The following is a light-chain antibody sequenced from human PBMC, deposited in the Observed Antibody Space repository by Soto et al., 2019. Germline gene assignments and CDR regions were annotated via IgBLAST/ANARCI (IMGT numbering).Light chain of an antibody. J-gene: IGLJ3*02. CDR3: QSYDSSLSSWV. V-gene: IGLV1-40*01. CDR1: SSNIGAGYN. CDR2: GNS. Sequence: QSVLTQPPSVSGAPGQRVTISCTGSSSNIGAGYNVHWYQQLPGTAPQLFMYGNSNRPSGVPDRFSGSKSGASASLAITGLQAEDEADYYCQSYDSSLSSWVFGGGTKVTVL.